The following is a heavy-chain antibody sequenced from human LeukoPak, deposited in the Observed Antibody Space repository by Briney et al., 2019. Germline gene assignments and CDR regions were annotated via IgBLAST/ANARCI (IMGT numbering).Heavy chain of an antibody. CDR1: GFIYSNYD. V-gene: IGHV3-13*01. Sequence: GGSLRLSCAASGFIYSNYDIHWVRQATGKGLEWVSAITTAGETYYAASVKGRLTISKENAKNPLYLQMNSLRAEDTAVYYCAKDPSYSSAWFWYFQHWGQGTLVTVSS. D-gene: IGHD6-19*01. CDR2: ITTAGET. CDR3: AKDPSYSSAWFWYFQH. J-gene: IGHJ1*01.